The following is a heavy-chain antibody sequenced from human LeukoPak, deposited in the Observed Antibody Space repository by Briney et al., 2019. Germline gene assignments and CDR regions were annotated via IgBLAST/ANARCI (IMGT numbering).Heavy chain of an antibody. CDR1: GYTFTGYY. CDR2: INPNSGGT. D-gene: IGHD2-21*02. Sequence: GASVKVSCKASGYTFTGYYMHWVRQAPGQGLEWMGWINPNSGGTNYAQKFQGRVTMTRDTSISTAYMELSRLRSDDTAVYYCARERRGGDYDYFDYWGQGTLVTVSS. V-gene: IGHV1-2*02. CDR3: ARERRGGDYDYFDY. J-gene: IGHJ4*02.